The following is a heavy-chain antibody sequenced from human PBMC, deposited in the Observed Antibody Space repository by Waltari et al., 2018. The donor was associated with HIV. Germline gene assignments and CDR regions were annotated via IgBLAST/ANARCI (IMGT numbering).Heavy chain of an antibody. CDR1: GDAVSSGSFY. V-gene: IGHV4-61*01. Sequence: QVQLQESGPGLVKPSETLSLTCPVSGDAVSSGSFYWSWMRQPPGKGLEWLGNTYYSGRTSYNPSLKSRVTISIDASKNQFSLKLRSVTAADTAVYYCARVIAAAGLRFDSWGQGTLVTVSS. CDR3: ARVIAAAGLRFDS. D-gene: IGHD6-13*01. CDR2: TYYSGRT. J-gene: IGHJ4*02.